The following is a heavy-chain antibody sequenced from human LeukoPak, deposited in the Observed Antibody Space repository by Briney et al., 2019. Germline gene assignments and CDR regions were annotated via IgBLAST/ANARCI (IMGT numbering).Heavy chain of an antibody. D-gene: IGHD2-21*01. CDR2: INPNSGAT. CDR1: GYTFSGYY. V-gene: IGHV1-2*02. Sequence: ASVKVSCKASGYTFSGYYMHWVRQAPGQGLEWMGWINPNSGATNYAQKFQGRVTMTRDTSISTAYMELTRLRSDDTAVYYCAGAYCGGDCYDSWGQGTLVTVSS. J-gene: IGHJ4*02. CDR3: AGAYCGGDCYDS.